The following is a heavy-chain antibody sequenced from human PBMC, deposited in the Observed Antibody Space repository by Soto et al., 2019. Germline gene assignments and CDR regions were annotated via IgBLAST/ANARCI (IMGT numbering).Heavy chain of an antibody. CDR3: ARHLPLIIYGGNPLDY. V-gene: IGHV4-39*01. CDR2: IYYSGST. D-gene: IGHD4-17*01. Sequence: SETLSLTCTVSGGSISSSSYYWGWIRQPPGKGLEWIGSIYYSGSTYYNPSLKSRVTISVDTSKNQFSLKLSSVTAADTAVYYCARHLPLIIYGGNPLDYWGQGTLVTVSS. J-gene: IGHJ4*02. CDR1: GGSISSSSYY.